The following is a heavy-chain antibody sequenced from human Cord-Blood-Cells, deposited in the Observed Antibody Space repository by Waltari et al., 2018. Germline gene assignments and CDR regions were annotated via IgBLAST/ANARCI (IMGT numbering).Heavy chain of an antibody. CDR1: GYTLPELP. CDR3: ATEAPDSSGYYYWFDP. Sequence: QVQLVQSGAEVTKPGASVKVSCKVSGYTLPELPMHCVLQAPGKGLEWMGGFDPEDGETIYAQKFQGRVTMTEDTSTDTAYMELSSLRSEDTAVYYCATEAPDSSGYYYWFDPWGQGTLVTVSS. CDR2: FDPEDGET. D-gene: IGHD3-22*01. J-gene: IGHJ5*02. V-gene: IGHV1-24*01.